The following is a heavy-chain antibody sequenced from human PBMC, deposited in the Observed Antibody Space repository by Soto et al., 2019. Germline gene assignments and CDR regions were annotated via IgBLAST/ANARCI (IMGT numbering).Heavy chain of an antibody. CDR3: AGDPDSHYNDSHASSYP. CDR1: GGTFSTYT. D-gene: IGHD3-22*01. V-gene: IGHV1-69*04. CDR2: IIPIIGII. Sequence: KVSCKASGGTFSTYTITWVRQAPGQGLEWMGRIIPIIGIINYAQKFQGRVTISADKFTGTAYMELTRLRSDDTAVYYCAGDPDSHYNDSHASSYPWGQGTLVTVSS. J-gene: IGHJ5*02.